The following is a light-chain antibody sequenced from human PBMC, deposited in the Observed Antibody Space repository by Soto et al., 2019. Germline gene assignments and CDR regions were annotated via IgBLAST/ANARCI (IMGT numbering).Light chain of an antibody. CDR1: SSDVGGYNY. J-gene: IGLJ1*01. V-gene: IGLV2-14*01. CDR3: SSYTSSSTLYV. Sequence: QSVLTQPASVSGSPGQSITISCTGTSSDVGGYNYVYWYQQHPGKAPKLMLYDVSNRPSGVSNRFSGSKSGNTASLTISGLQAEDEADYYCSSYTSSSTLYVFGTGTNVTVL. CDR2: DVS.